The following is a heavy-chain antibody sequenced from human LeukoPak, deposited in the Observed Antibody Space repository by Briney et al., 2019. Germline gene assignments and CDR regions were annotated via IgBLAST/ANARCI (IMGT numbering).Heavy chain of an antibody. D-gene: IGHD6-19*01. CDR2: FSPGDSDS. Sequence: GESLKISCQGSGYSFTNYWIGWVRQMPGKDLECMGIFSPGDSDSRYSPSFRGQVTISADKSISTVYLQWSSLKASDTAMYYCARLASAWNFDYWGQGTLVTVSS. CDR3: ARLASAWNFDY. J-gene: IGHJ4*02. V-gene: IGHV5-51*01. CDR1: GYSFTNYW.